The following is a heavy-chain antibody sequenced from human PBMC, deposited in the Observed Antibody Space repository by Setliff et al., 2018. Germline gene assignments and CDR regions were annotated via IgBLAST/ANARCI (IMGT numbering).Heavy chain of an antibody. D-gene: IGHD4-17*01. Sequence: PGESLTLSCAASGFTFNSYAMSWVRQAPGKGLEWVSAISGSGGSTYHADSVKGRFTISRDNSKNTLYLQMNSLRAEDTAVYYCAKDETTVTTYLFDYWGQGTLVTVSS. J-gene: IGHJ4*02. CDR1: GFTFNSYA. CDR2: ISGSGGST. V-gene: IGHV3-23*01. CDR3: AKDETTVTTYLFDY.